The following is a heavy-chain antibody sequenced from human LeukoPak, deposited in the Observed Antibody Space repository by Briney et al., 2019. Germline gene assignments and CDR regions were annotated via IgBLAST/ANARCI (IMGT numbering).Heavy chain of an antibody. Sequence: GGSLRLSCAASGFTFSSYSMNWVRQAPGKGLEWVSSIRSSSYIYYADSVKGRFTISRDNAKNSLYLQMNSLRAEDTAVYYCARDPNPSMSYYYDSSGYATGFDYWGQGTLVTVSS. V-gene: IGHV3-21*01. D-gene: IGHD3-22*01. J-gene: IGHJ4*02. CDR1: GFTFSSYS. CDR2: IRSSSYI. CDR3: ARDPNPSMSYYYDSSGYATGFDY.